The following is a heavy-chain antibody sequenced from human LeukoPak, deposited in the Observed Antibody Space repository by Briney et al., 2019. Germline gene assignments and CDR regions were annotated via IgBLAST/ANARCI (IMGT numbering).Heavy chain of an antibody. D-gene: IGHD3-9*01. CDR2: ISYDGSNK. J-gene: IGHJ4*02. CDR3: ARDGTPLLLTHRPDY. CDR1: GFTFSSYA. Sequence: GGSLRLSCAASGFTFSSYAMHWVRQAPGKGLEWVAVISYDGSNKYYADSVKGRFTISRDNSKNTLYLQMNSLRAEDTAVYYCARDGTPLLLTHRPDYWGQGTLVTVSS. V-gene: IGHV3-30-3*01.